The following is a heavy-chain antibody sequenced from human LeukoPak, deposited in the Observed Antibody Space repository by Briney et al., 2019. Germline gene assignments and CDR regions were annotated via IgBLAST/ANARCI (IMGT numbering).Heavy chain of an antibody. D-gene: IGHD2-15*01. J-gene: IGHJ3*02. CDR2: IHYRGTT. CDR3: ASKANCSGGSCPRGAFDI. V-gene: IGHV4-39*07. CDR1: GGSISSSSYY. Sequence: SETLSLTCTVSGGSISSSSYYWGWVRQPPGKGLEWIGAIHYRGTTYYNPSLKSRVTMSVDTSKNQFSLKLSSVTAADTAVYYCASKANCSGGSCPRGAFDIWGQGTKVTVSS.